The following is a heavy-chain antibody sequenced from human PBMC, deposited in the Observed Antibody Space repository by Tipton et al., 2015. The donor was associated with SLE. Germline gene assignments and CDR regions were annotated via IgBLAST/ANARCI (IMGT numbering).Heavy chain of an antibody. D-gene: IGHD2-15*01. V-gene: IGHV4-61*02. Sequence: LRLSCTVSGDSFSSGSSSWNWVRQPAGKGLEWIGLIYNSGITNYNPTIQSRVTLSVDMSKNQFSLRPISVTAADTAMYYCARHVGVAYYYAMDVWGQGTTVVISS. CDR3: ARHVGVAYYYAMDV. J-gene: IGHJ6*02. CDR2: IYNSGIT. CDR1: GDSFSSGSSS.